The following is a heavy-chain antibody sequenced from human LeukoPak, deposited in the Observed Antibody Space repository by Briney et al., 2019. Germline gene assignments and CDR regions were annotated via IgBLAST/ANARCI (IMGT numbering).Heavy chain of an antibody. V-gene: IGHV3-21*01. CDR2: ISSGSDYI. CDR3: ARFETVMVAEIDY. Sequence: PGGSLRLSCAASGFTFSSYAMNWVRQAPGKGLEWVSSISSGSDYILYADSVRGRFTISRDNAKNSLYLQMNSLRAEDTAVYYCARFETVMVAEIDYWGQGTLVTVPT. D-gene: IGHD5-18*01. CDR1: GFTFSSYA. J-gene: IGHJ4*02.